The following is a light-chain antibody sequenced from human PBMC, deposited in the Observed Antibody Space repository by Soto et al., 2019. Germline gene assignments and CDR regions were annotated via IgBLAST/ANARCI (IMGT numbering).Light chain of an antibody. CDR2: EAT. CDR3: CSYSTTTSMI. CDR1: SSDVGNSNL. J-gene: IGLJ2*01. V-gene: IGLV2-23*01. Sequence: QSVLTQPASVSGSPGQAITISCTGTSSDVGNSNLVSWYQHHPDKPPKLVIYEATKRPSGVSSRFSGSKSGNTASLTISGLQAEDEADSYCCSYSTTTSMIFGGGTKVTVL.